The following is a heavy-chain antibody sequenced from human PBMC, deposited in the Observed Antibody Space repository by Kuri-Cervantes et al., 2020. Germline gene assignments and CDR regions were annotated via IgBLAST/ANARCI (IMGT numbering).Heavy chain of an antibody. V-gene: IGHV4-59*04. Sequence: SETLSLTCTVSGVPINSDYWSWIRQPPGKGLEWIGNIYHSGSTYYNPSLKSRVTISVDTSKNQFSLKLSSVTAADTAVYYCARQIGYGRWYFDLWGRGTLVTVSS. CDR1: GVPINSDY. CDR3: ARQIGYGRWYFDL. J-gene: IGHJ2*01. CDR2: IYHSGST. D-gene: IGHD4-17*01.